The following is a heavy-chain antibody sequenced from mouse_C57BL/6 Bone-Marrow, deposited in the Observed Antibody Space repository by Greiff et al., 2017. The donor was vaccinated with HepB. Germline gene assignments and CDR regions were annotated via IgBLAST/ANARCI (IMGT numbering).Heavy chain of an antibody. J-gene: IGHJ4*01. V-gene: IGHV1-82*01. CDR1: GYAFSSSW. Sequence: VQLQESGPELVKPGASVKISCKASGYAFSSSWMNWVKQRPGKGLEWIGRIYPGDGDTNYNGKFKGKATLTADKSSSTAYMQLSSLTSEDSAVYFCARPLITTDAMDYWCQGTSVTVSS. D-gene: IGHD1-1*01. CDR3: ARPLITTDAMDY. CDR2: IYPGDGDT.